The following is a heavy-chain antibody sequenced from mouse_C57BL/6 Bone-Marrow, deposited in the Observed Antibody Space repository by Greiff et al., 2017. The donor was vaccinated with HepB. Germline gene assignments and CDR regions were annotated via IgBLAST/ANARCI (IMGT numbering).Heavy chain of an antibody. CDR1: GFTFSSYG. CDR3: ARQGSPAWLAY. Sequence: EVQLVESGGDLVKPGGSLKLSCAASGFTFSSYGMSWVRQTPDKRLEWVATISSGGSYTYYPDSVKGRFTISRDNAKNTLYLQMSSLKSEDTAMYYCARQGSPAWLAYWGQGTLVTVSA. CDR2: ISSGGSYT. D-gene: IGHD1-1*01. V-gene: IGHV5-6*01. J-gene: IGHJ3*01.